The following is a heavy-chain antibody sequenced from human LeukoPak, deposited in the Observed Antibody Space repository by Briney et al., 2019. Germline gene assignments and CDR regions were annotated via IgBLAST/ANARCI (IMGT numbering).Heavy chain of an antibody. D-gene: IGHD3-10*01. CDR3: AREMVRGKWFDP. CDR1: GYTFTGYY. CDR2: INPNSGGT. J-gene: IGHJ5*02. Sequence: ASVKVSCTASGYTFTGYYMHWVRQAPGQGLEWMGWINPNSGGTNYAQKFQGWVTMTRDTSISTAYMELSRLRSDDTAVYYCAREMVRGKWFDPWGQGTLVTVSS. V-gene: IGHV1-2*04.